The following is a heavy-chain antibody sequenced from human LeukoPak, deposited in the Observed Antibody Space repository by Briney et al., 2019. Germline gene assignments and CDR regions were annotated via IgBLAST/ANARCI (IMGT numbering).Heavy chain of an antibody. V-gene: IGHV4-39*01. D-gene: IGHD6-13*01. CDR1: GGSISSSSYY. CDR3: ARYSSSWYISAFDY. Sequence: PSETLSLTCTVSGGSISSSSYYWGWIRQPPGKGLEWIGSIYYSGSTYYNPSLKSRVTISVDTSKNQFSLKLSSVAAADTAVYYCARYSSSWYISAFDYWGQGTLVTVSS. CDR2: IYYSGST. J-gene: IGHJ4*02.